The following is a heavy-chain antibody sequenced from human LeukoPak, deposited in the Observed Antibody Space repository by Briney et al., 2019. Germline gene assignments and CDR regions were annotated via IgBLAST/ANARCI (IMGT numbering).Heavy chain of an antibody. V-gene: IGHV1-69*13. CDR2: IIPIFGTA. CDR3: ARGGDARSYYYYYMDV. J-gene: IGHJ6*03. Sequence: SVKVSCKASGGTFSSYAISWVRQAPGQGLEWMGGIIPIFGTANYAQKFQGRVTITADESTSTAYMELSSLRSEDTAVYYCARGGDARSYYYYYMDVWGKGTTVTVSS. D-gene: IGHD6-25*01. CDR1: GGTFSSYA.